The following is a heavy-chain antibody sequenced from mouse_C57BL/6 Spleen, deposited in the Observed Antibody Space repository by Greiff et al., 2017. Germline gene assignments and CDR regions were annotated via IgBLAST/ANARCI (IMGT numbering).Heavy chain of an antibody. J-gene: IGHJ1*03. Sequence: ESGPGLVKPSPSLSLTCSVTGYSITSGYYWNWIRQFPGNKLEWMGYISYDGSNNYNPSLKNRISITRDTSKNQFFLKLNSVTTEDTATYYCARAEVYDYDGDWYFDVWGTGTTVTVSS. CDR2: ISYDGSN. CDR3: ARAEVYDYDGDWYFDV. D-gene: IGHD2-4*01. CDR1: GYSITSGYY. V-gene: IGHV3-6*01.